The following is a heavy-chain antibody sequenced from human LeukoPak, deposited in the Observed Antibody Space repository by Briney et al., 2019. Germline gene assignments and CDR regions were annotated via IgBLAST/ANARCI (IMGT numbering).Heavy chain of an antibody. CDR1: GGSISSSIYY. J-gene: IGHJ4*02. Sequence: SETLSLTCSVSGGSISSSIYYWAWIRQPPGKGLEWIGSIYYTGSTYYKPSLKSRVTISLDTSRNQISLKMTSVTAADTAVYYCARGGGEFDYWGQGTLVTVSS. V-gene: IGHV4-39*07. CDR3: ARGGGEFDY. D-gene: IGHD3-10*01. CDR2: IYYTGST.